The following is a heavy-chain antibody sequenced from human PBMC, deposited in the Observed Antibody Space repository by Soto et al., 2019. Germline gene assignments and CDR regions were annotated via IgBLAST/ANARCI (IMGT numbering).Heavy chain of an antibody. J-gene: IGHJ6*02. CDR3: ARRRYCGYDCYHKHYYGMDV. D-gene: IGHD2-21*02. Sequence: QVQLVQSGAEVKKPGSSVRVSCRSSGDTFSSYIVNWLRLAPGRGLEWMGRVIPVLTTTDYAQNFRGRVTISADRSTNTGSLDLSSLRSDDTAVYYCARRRYCGYDCYHKHYYGMDVWGQGSLVTVAS. CDR1: GDTFSSYI. V-gene: IGHV1-69*08. CDR2: VIPVLTTT.